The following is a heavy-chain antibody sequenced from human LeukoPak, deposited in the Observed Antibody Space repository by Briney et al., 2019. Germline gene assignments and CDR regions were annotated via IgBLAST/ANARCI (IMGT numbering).Heavy chain of an antibody. CDR2: ISSSGSTI. CDR3: ATYRQVLLPFES. V-gene: IGHV3-11*01. CDR1: GFTFSDYY. Sequence: GGSLRLSCAASGFTFSDYYMSWIRQAPGKGLEWVSYISSSGSTIYYADSVRGRFTISRDNSKSILSLQMNSLIAEDTAIYYCATYRQVLLPFESWGQGTLVTVSS. J-gene: IGHJ4*02. D-gene: IGHD5-18*01.